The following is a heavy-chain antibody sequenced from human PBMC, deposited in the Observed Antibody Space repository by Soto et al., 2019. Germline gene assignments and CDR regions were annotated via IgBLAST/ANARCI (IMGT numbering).Heavy chain of an antibody. CDR2: INHSGST. Sequence: PSETLSLTCAVYGGSFSGYYWSWIRQPPGKGLEWIGEINHSGSTNYNPSLKSRVAISVDTSKNQFSLKLSSVTAADTAVYYCARGGLRFLEWLGWFDPWGQGTLVTVSS. D-gene: IGHD3-3*01. V-gene: IGHV4-34*01. J-gene: IGHJ5*02. CDR3: ARGGLRFLEWLGWFDP. CDR1: GGSFSGYY.